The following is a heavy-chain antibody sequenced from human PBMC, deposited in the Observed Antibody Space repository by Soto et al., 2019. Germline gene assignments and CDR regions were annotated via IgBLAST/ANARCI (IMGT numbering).Heavy chain of an antibody. CDR1: GFTFSSYA. V-gene: IGHV3-23*01. D-gene: IGHD5-18*01. J-gene: IGHJ6*03. Sequence: GGSLRLSCAASGFTFSSYAMSWVRQAPGKGLEWVSAISGSGGSTYYADSVKGRFTISRDNSKNTLYLQMNSLRAEDTAVYYCADSGYSYGLDYYYYYMDVWGKGTTVTVSS. CDR3: ADSGYSYGLDYYYYYMDV. CDR2: ISGSGGST.